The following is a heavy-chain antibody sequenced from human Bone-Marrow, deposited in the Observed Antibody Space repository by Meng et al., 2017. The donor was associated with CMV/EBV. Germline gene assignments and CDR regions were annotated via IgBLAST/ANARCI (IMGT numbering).Heavy chain of an antibody. Sequence: RLSCAASGFTFSSYSMNWVRQAPGKGLEWVSSISSSGTYIYYADSVKGRFTISRDNAKNSLYLQMNSLRVEDTAVYYCATGVGGGNWGQGTLVTVSS. CDR3: ATGVGGGN. CDR1: GFTFSSYS. J-gene: IGHJ4*02. V-gene: IGHV3-21*01. CDR2: ISSSGTYI.